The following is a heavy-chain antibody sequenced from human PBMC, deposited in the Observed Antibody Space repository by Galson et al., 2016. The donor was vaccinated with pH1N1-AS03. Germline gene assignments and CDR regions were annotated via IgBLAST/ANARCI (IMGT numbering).Heavy chain of an antibody. J-gene: IGHJ4*02. CDR1: GFTLRSYA. CDR3: VTGLGYSDLDY. D-gene: IGHD3-9*01. Sequence: SLRLSCAASGFTLRSYAMTWVRQAPGKGLEWVSAISISGDYTYYAASVKGRFTISRDGSKDTLYLQMNGLRGEDTAVYYCVTGLGYSDLDYWGQGTLVTVSS. V-gene: IGHV3-23*01. CDR2: ISISGDYT.